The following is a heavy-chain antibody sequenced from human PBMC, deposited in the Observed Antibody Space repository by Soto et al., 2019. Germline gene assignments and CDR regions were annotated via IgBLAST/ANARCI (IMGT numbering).Heavy chain of an antibody. CDR2: IKSKTDGGTT. CDR3: TKDLGNKNDASSAFDI. V-gene: IGHV3-15*07. CDR1: GFTFSNAW. Sequence: VGSLRLSCAVSGFTFSNAWMNWVRQAPGKGLEWVGRIKSKTDGGTTDYAAPVKGRFTISRDDSKNTLYLQMNSLKTEDTAVYYCTKDLGNKNDASSAFDIWGQGTMVTVSS. J-gene: IGHJ3*02. D-gene: IGHD1-1*01.